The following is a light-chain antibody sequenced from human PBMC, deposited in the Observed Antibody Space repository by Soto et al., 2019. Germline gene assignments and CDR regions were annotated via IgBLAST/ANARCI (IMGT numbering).Light chain of an antibody. J-gene: IGLJ3*02. CDR2: EVT. V-gene: IGLV2-14*01. CDR3: SSYTSYSTWV. Sequence: QSVLTQPASVSGSPGQSITISCTGTSSDVGNHNYVYWYQQHPGTAPKLMIYEVTNRPSGVSNRFSGSKSGNTASLTISGLQAEDEGDYYCSSYTSYSTWVFGGGTKVTVL. CDR1: SSDVGNHNY.